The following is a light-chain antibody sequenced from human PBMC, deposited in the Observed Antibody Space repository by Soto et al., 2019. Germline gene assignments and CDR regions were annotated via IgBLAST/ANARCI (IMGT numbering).Light chain of an antibody. CDR1: QSIGRF. Sequence: DIQMTQSPSTLSASVGDRVTITCRASQSIGRFLAWYQHQPGKAPKLLIYDASTLESGVPSRFSGTGSGTDFTLTISSLQPEDVATYYCQKCKVAPFTFGGGTKVEIK. CDR3: QKCKVAPFT. V-gene: IGKV1-5*01. J-gene: IGKJ4*01. CDR2: DAS.